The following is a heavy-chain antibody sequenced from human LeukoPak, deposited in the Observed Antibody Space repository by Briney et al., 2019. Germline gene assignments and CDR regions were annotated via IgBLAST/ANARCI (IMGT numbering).Heavy chain of an antibody. D-gene: IGHD3-3*01. Sequence: GGSLRLSCAASGFTFSSYWMSWVRQAPGKGLEWVANIKQDGSEKYYVDSVKGRFTISRDNAKNSLYLQMNSLRAEDTAVYYCARDGQTITIFGVVIMDWFDPWGQGTLVTVSS. V-gene: IGHV3-7*01. CDR3: ARDGQTITIFGVVIMDWFDP. J-gene: IGHJ5*02. CDR2: IKQDGSEK. CDR1: GFTFSSYW.